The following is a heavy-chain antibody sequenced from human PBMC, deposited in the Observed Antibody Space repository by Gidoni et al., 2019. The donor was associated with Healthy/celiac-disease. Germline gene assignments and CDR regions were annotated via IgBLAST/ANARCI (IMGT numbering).Heavy chain of an antibody. D-gene: IGHD3-10*01. Sequence: EVQLVESGGGLVQPGGSLKLSCAASGFTFSGSAMHWVPQASGKGLGGVCRIESKANLFATAFASSVKGRFPISRDDSKNTADLQMNSLKTEDTALYFCTSGGGYWGQGTLVTVSS. V-gene: IGHV3-73*02. CDR1: GFTFSGSA. CDR3: TSGGGY. CDR2: IESKANLFAT. J-gene: IGHJ4*02.